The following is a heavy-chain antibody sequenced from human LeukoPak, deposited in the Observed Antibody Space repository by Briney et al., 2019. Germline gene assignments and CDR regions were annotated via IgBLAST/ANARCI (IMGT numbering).Heavy chain of an antibody. CDR2: INSDGSST. J-gene: IGHJ4*02. V-gene: IGHV3-74*01. Sequence: QAGGSLRLSCAASGSTFSSYWMHWVRQAPGKGLVWVSRINSDGSSTSYADSVKGRFTISRDNAKNTLYLQMNSLRAEDTAVYYCARDPSFTPPVFDYWGQGTLVTVSS. CDR1: GSTFSSYW. CDR3: ARDPSFTPPVFDY. D-gene: IGHD3-16*02.